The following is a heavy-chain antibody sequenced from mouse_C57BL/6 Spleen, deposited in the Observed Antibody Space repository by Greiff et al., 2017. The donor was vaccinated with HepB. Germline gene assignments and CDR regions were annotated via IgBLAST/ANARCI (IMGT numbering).Heavy chain of an antibody. CDR3: ARRDYDEGGYFDY. CDR1: GYAFSSYW. D-gene: IGHD2-4*01. V-gene: IGHV1-80*01. Sequence: QVQLKESGAELVKPGASVKISCKASGYAFSSYWMNWVKQRPGKGLEWIGQIYPGDGDTNYNGKFKGKATLTADKSSSTAYMQLSSLTSEDSAVYFCARRDYDEGGYFDYWGQGTTLTVSS. CDR2: IYPGDGDT. J-gene: IGHJ2*01.